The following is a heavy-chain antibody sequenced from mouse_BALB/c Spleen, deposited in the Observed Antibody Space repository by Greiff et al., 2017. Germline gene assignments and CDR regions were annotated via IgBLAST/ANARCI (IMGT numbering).Heavy chain of an antibody. J-gene: IGHJ2*01. V-gene: IGHV2-9*02. Sequence: VQGVESGPGLVAPSQSLSITCTVSGFSLTSYGVHWVRQPPGKGLEWLGVIWAGGSTNYNSALMSRLSISKDNSKSQVFLKMNSLQTDDTAMYYCAGRNYYGYFDYWGQGTTLTVSS. D-gene: IGHD1-1*01. CDR3: AGRNYYGYFDY. CDR2: IWAGGST. CDR1: GFSLTSYG.